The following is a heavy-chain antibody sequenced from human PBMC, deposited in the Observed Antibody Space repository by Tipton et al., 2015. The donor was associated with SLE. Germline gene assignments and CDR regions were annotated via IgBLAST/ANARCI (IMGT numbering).Heavy chain of an antibody. CDR2: IYYSGST. CDR1: GDSFSSGSSS. CDR3: ARSLVMMVYATNYMDYMDV. V-gene: IGHV4-31*03. J-gene: IGHJ6*03. D-gene: IGHD2-8*01. Sequence: TLSLTCTVSGDSFSSGSSSWNWVRQHPGKGLEWIGYIYYSGSTNYNPSLKSRVTISTDTSKNQFSLKLTSVTAADTAMYYCARSLVMMVYATNYMDYMDVWGKGTTVTVSS.